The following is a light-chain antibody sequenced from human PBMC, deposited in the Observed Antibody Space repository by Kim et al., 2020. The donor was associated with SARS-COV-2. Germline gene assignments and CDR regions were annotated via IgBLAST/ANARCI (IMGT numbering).Light chain of an antibody. J-gene: IGKJ5*01. CDR3: QQYGNFPIT. CDR1: QSVTTY. V-gene: IGKV3-20*01. Sequence: LSPGKRGTLSCRASQSVTTYLAWYQQKPGQAPRLLIYDASSRATTIPDRFSGSGSGTDFTLTISRLEPEDFAVYFCQQYGNFPITFGQGTRLEIK. CDR2: DAS.